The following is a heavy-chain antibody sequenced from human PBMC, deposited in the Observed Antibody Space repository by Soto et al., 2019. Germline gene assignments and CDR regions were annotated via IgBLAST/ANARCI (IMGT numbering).Heavy chain of an antibody. D-gene: IGHD2-21*01. V-gene: IGHV1-18*01. CDR2: ISAYNGNT. CDR3: ARDQGFRVVINSNWFDP. J-gene: IGHJ5*02. Sequence: ASVKVSCKASGYTFSRYGIMWVRQAPGQGLEWMGWISAYNGNTNSAEKLRGRLTMTTDASTTTAYMELKSLRSDDTAIYYCARDQGFRVVINSNWFDPWGQGTLVTVSS. CDR1: GYTFSRYG.